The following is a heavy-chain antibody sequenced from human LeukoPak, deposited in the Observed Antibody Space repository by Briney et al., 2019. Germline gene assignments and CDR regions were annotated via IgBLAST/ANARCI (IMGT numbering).Heavy chain of an antibody. V-gene: IGHV3-15*04. J-gene: IGHJ4*02. CDR3: TTAPLRYFDWFFDY. Sequence: PGGSLRLSCAASGFTFSNAWMSWVRQAPGKGLEWVGRIESKTDGGTTDYAAPVKGRFTISRDDSKNTLYLQMNSLKTEDTAVYYCTTAPLRYFDWFFDYWGQGTLVTVSS. CDR1: GFTFSNAW. CDR2: IESKTDGGTT. D-gene: IGHD3-9*01.